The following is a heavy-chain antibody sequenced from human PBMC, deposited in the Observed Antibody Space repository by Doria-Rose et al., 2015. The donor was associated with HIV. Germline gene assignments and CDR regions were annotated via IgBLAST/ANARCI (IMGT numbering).Heavy chain of an antibody. D-gene: IGHD1-26*01. V-gene: IGHV1-69*02. CDR2: IIPILDIV. CDR1: GGTFSSYT. CDR3: ASQWERSSFDY. Sequence: QVQQVQSGSEVKKPGSSVKASCEASGGTFSSYTISWVRQAPGQGLEWMGRIIPILDIVNYALRFQGRVTITADESTSTAYMELSSLRSEDTAIYYCASQWERSSFDYWGQGTLVTVSS. J-gene: IGHJ4*02.